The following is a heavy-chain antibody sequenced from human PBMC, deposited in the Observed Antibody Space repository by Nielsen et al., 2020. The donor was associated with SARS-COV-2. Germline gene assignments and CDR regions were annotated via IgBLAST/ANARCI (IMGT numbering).Heavy chain of an antibody. D-gene: IGHD3-10*01. CDR2: IKQDGSEK. J-gene: IGHJ6*02. CDR3: ARDGLWFGELFPSYYYGMDV. Sequence: VRQAPGKGLEWVANIKQDGSEKYYVDSVKGRFTISRDNAKNSLYLQMNSLRAEDTAVYYCARDGLWFGELFPSYYYGMDVWGQGTTVTVSS. V-gene: IGHV3-7*01.